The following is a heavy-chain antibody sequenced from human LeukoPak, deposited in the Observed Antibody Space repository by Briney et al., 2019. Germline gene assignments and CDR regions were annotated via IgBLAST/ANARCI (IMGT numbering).Heavy chain of an antibody. CDR2: ISSSGSTI. J-gene: IGHJ5*01. V-gene: IGHV3-48*03. CDR1: GFTFSSYE. CDR3: ARENWFDS. Sequence: GGSLRLSCSASGFTFSSYEMNWVRQAPGKGLEWISYISSSGSTIYYADSVRGRFTISRDNAKNSLYLQMNSLRAEDTAIYYCARENWFDSWGQGTLVTVSS.